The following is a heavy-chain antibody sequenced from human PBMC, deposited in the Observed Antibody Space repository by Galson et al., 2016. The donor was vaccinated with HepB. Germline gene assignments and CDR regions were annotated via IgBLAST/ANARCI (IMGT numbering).Heavy chain of an antibody. CDR2: ISSSSSYI. CDR3: ARGDIVGAIFDY. Sequence: SLRLSCAASGFTFSSYSMNWVRQAPGKGLEWVSSISSSSSYIYYADSVKGRFTISRDNAKNSLYLQMNSLRAEDTAVYYCARGDIVGAIFDYWGQGTVVTVSS. D-gene: IGHD1-26*01. J-gene: IGHJ4*02. CDR1: GFTFSSYS. V-gene: IGHV3-21*01.